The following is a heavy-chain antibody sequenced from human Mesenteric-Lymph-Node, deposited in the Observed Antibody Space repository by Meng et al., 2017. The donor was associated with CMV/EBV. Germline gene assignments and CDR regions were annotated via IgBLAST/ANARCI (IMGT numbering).Heavy chain of an antibody. CDR3: ARHQRWLKSEGGFNY. CDR2: INHSGST. V-gene: IGHV4-34*01. Sequence: QAQLQQWGVGLLTPSETLASTWAVYGGSFSGYYWSWIRQPPGKGLEWIGEINHSGSTNYNPSLKSRVTISVDTSKNQFSLKLSSVTAADTAVYYCARHQRWLKSEGGFNYWGQGTLVTVSS. D-gene: IGHD4-23*01. CDR1: GGSFSGYY. J-gene: IGHJ4*02.